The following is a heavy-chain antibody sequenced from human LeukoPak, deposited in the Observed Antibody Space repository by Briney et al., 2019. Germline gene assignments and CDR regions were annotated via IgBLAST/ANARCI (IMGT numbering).Heavy chain of an antibody. J-gene: IGHJ6*02. D-gene: IGHD6-13*01. CDR1: GGTFSSYA. CDR3: AGAPLGAAAGTVRYGMDV. CDR2: IIPIFGIA. V-gene: IGHV1-69*04. Sequence: ASVKVSCKASGGTFSSYAISWVRQAPGQGLEWMGRIIPIFGIANYAQKFQGRVTITADKSTSTAYMELSSLRSEDTAVYYCAGAPLGAAAGTVRYGMDVWGQGTTVTVSS.